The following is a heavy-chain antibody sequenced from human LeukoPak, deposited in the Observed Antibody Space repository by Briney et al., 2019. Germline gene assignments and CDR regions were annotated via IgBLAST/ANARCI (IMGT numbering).Heavy chain of an antibody. CDR2: IKQDGSEK. J-gene: IGHJ3*02. Sequence: GGSLRLACAASGFTFSGYWMSWVRQAPGKGLEWVANIKQDGSEKYYVDSVKGRFTISRDNAKNSLYLQMNSLRAEDTAVYYCARDLGGYYVSAFDIWGQGTMVTVSS. CDR1: GFTFSGYW. D-gene: IGHD3-22*01. V-gene: IGHV3-7*01. CDR3: ARDLGGYYVSAFDI.